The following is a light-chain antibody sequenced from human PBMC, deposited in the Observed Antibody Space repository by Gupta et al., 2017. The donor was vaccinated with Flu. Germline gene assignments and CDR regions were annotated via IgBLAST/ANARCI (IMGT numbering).Light chain of an antibody. Sequence: EIVLTQSPATLSLSPGERATLSCRASQSVSSYLAWYQQKPGQAPRLLIYDASNRATGIPARFSGSGDGTDFTLTISSREPEDFAVNYCQQRSNGPPWISFGQGTRLEIK. J-gene: IGKJ5*01. CDR3: QQRSNGPPWIS. V-gene: IGKV3-11*01. CDR1: QSVSSY. CDR2: DAS.